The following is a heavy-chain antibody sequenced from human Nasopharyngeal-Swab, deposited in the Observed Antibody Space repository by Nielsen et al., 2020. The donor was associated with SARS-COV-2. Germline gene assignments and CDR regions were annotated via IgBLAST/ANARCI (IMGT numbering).Heavy chain of an antibody. CDR3: ARHAPPFYYYYMDV. CDR1: GGPISPYY. Sequence: SETLSLTCTVSGGPISPYYWSWIRRPPGKGLDWIGYIAYSGSTNYNHSLQSRVTISVDTSKKQFSLRLSPLTAADTAVYYCARHAPPFYYYYMDVWGKGTTVTVSS. V-gene: IGHV4-59*08. CDR2: IAYSGST. J-gene: IGHJ6*03.